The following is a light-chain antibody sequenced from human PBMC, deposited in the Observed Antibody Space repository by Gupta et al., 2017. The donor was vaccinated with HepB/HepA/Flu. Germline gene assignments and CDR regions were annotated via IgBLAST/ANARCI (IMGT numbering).Light chain of an antibody. CDR1: QSVSISY. V-gene: IGKV3-20*01. CDR2: GAS. CDR3: QQYGSSRT. J-gene: IGKJ1*01. Sequence: IVLTQSPATLSLSPGERATLSCRTSQSVSISYLAWYQQKPGQAPRLLNYGASSRATGIPDRFSSSGAGTDFTLTISRLEHEDFAVYYCQQYGSSRTFGQGTKVEIK.